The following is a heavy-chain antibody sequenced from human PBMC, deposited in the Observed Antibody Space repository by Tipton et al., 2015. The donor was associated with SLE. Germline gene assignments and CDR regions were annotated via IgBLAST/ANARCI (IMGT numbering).Heavy chain of an antibody. CDR2: INHSGST. CDR3: ARIFYYGSGSPLDY. V-gene: IGHV4-34*01. D-gene: IGHD3-10*01. CDR1: GGSFSGYY. J-gene: IGHJ4*02. Sequence: TLSLTCAVYGGSFSGYYLSWIRQTPGKGLEWIGEINHSGSTNYNPSIKSRITISVDTSKSQFSLKLSSVTAADTAVYYCARIFYYGSGSPLDYWGQGTLVTVSS.